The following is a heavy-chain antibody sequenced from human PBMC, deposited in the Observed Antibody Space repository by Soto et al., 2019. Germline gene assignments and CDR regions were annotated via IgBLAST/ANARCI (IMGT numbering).Heavy chain of an antibody. J-gene: IGHJ6*02. Sequence: VASVKVSCKSSGGTVPNYGFSWVRQAPGQGLEWMGGIIPIFEKTHYAQKFQGRVTITADKSTNTAYMELSSLRSEDTALYYCARGGDLSHLRTTDSYYGMDVWGQGTTVTVSS. CDR1: GGTVPNYG. V-gene: IGHV1-69*06. CDR3: ARGGDLSHLRTTDSYYGMDV. CDR2: IIPIFEKT. D-gene: IGHD3-10*01.